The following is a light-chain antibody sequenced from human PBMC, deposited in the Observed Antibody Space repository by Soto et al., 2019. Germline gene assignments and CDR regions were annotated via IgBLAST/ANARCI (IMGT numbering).Light chain of an antibody. CDR3: QQSYSTPQT. CDR1: QSISSY. V-gene: IGKV1-39*01. Sequence: DIQMTQSPSSLSASVGDRVTITCRASQSISSYLNWYQQKPGKAPKLLIYAASSLQSGVPSRFSDSGSGTDFTLTISSLLPEDFATYYCQQSYSTPQTFGQGTKVDIK. CDR2: AAS. J-gene: IGKJ1*01.